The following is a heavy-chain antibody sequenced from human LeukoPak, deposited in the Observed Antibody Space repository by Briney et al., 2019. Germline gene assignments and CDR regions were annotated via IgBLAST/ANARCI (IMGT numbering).Heavy chain of an antibody. V-gene: IGHV4-59*01. CDR3: ARDLDYGDYVSAFDI. CDR1: GGSIVGYY. CDR2: IYYSGST. D-gene: IGHD4-17*01. Sequence: SETLSLTCTVSGGSIVGYYWSWIRQPPGKGLEWTGYIYYSGSTNYNPSLKSRVTISVDTSKNQFSLKLSSVTAADTAVYYCARDLDYGDYVSAFDIWGQGTMVTVSS. J-gene: IGHJ3*02.